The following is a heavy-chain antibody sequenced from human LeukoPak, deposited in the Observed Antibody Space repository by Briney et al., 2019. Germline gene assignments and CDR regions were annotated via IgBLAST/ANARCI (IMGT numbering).Heavy chain of an antibody. Sequence: PSETLCLTCTVSGGSISTYYWSWIRQPPGKGLEWIGYIYNSGSTNYNPSLKSRVTISVDTSKNKFSLKLSSVTAADTAVYYCARGGYSYGYDDDFDYWGQGTLVTVSS. D-gene: IGHD5-18*01. CDR3: ARGGYSYGYDDDFDY. CDR2: IYNSGST. CDR1: GGSISTYY. J-gene: IGHJ4*02. V-gene: IGHV4-59*01.